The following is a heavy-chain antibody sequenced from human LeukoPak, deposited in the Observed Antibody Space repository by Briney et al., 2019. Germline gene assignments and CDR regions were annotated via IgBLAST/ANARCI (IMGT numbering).Heavy chain of an antibody. J-gene: IGHJ5*02. D-gene: IGHD3-3*01. V-gene: IGHV4-59*01. CDR2: IYYSGST. Sequence: SETLSLTCTVSGGSISSYYWSWIRQPPGKGLEWIGYIYYSGSTNYNPSLKSRVTISVDTSKNQFSLKLSSVTAADTAVYYCAREITIFGVGRFDPWGQGTLVTVSS. CDR1: GGSISSYY. CDR3: AREITIFGVGRFDP.